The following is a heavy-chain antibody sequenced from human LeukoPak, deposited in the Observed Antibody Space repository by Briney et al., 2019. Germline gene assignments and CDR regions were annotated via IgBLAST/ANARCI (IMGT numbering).Heavy chain of an antibody. D-gene: IGHD5-12*01. CDR1: GYTFIGYY. Sequence: ASVKVSCKASGYTFIGYYMHWVRQAPGQGLEWMGWINPNSGGTNYAQKFQGRVTMTRDTSISTAHMELSSLASDDTAVYFCARAYSGFEAFDYWGQGTLVTVSS. CDR3: ARAYSGFEAFDY. CDR2: INPNSGGT. V-gene: IGHV1-2*02. J-gene: IGHJ4*02.